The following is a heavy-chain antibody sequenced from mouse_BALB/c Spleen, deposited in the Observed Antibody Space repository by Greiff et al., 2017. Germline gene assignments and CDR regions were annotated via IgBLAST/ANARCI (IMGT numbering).Heavy chain of an antibody. Sequence: DVKLVESGGGLVKPGGSLKLSCAASGFTFSSYAMSWVRQTPEKRLEWVASISSGGSTYYPDSVKGRFTISRDNARNILYLQMSSLRSEDTAMYYCARKILYDYGGAWFAYWGQGTLVTVSA. J-gene: IGHJ3*01. D-gene: IGHD2-4*01. V-gene: IGHV5-6-5*01. CDR3: ARKILYDYGGAWFAY. CDR2: ISSGGST. CDR1: GFTFSSYA.